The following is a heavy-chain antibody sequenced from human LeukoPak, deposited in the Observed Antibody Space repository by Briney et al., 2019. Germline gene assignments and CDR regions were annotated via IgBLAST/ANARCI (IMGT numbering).Heavy chain of an antibody. J-gene: IGHJ6*03. D-gene: IGHD2-21*02. CDR1: GVTISSYE. CDR3: ARGNGLYWGGDCYSYYYYYMDV. V-gene: IGHV3-48*03. CDR2: ISSSGSTI. Sequence: GGTLTLSCAASGVTISSYERNWVRQAPGKGLEWVSYISSSGSTIYNADSMRGGFTFSRDNAKKSLYLQMNSLRAEDTAVYYCARGNGLYWGGDCYSYYYYYMDVWGKGTTVTVSS.